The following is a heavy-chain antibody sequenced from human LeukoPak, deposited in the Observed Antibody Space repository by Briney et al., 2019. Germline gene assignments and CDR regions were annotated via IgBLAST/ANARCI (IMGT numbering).Heavy chain of an antibody. V-gene: IGHV3-7*01. CDR1: GFTFSAYW. J-gene: IGHJ4*02. CDR2: IKQDGSEK. CDR3: ARDGRRFGDYEY. Sequence: PGGSLRLSCAASGFTFSAYWMTWVRQAPGKGLEWVANIKQDGSEKYYVDSVKGRFTISRDNAKNSLYLQMNSLRVEDTAVYYCARDGRRFGDYEYWGQGTLVTVSS. D-gene: IGHD3-10*01.